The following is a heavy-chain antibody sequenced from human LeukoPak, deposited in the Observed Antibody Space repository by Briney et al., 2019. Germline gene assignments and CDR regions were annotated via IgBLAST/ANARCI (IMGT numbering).Heavy chain of an antibody. CDR2: IYSSGTT. J-gene: IGHJ6*03. Sequence: SETLSLTCTVSGGSISSGYYYWSWIRQPAGKGLEWIGRIYSSGTTNYNPSLKSRVTISVDTSKNQFSLKLSSVTAADTAVYYCARDRGDSSGWYYYYYYMDVWGKGTTVTISS. CDR1: GGSISSGYYY. V-gene: IGHV4-61*02. D-gene: IGHD6-19*01. CDR3: ARDRGDSSGWYYYYYYMDV.